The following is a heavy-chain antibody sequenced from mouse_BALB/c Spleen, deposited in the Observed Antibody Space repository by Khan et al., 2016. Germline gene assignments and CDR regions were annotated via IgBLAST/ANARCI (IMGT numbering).Heavy chain of an antibody. CDR1: GYTFTSYT. D-gene: IGHD2-3*01. Sequence: QVQLQQSGAELARPGASVKMSCKASGYTFTSYTKFWVKQRPGQGLEWLGYVNPSNDYTDYNQKFKDKATLTADKSSSTAYMQLNSLTSEDSAVYYCAREGWLLGFFDYWGQGTTLTVSS. CDR3: AREGWLLGFFDY. J-gene: IGHJ2*01. V-gene: IGHV1-4*01. CDR2: VNPSNDYT.